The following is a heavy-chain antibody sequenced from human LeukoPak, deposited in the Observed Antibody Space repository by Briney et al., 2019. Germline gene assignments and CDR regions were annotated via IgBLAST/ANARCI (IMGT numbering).Heavy chain of an antibody. CDR1: GDSITTSGYS. CDR2: IYYTGNS. CDR3: ARKHDTGVFRFDP. V-gene: IGHV4-30-4*07. D-gene: IGHD1-14*01. Sequence: SETLSLTCTVSGDSITTSGYSWSWVRQPPGKGLEWIGYIYYTGNSYYNPSLRSRVTMSIDTLRHQFSLKLNSVTAADTAVYHCARKHDTGVFRFDPWGQGTLVIVSS. J-gene: IGHJ5*02.